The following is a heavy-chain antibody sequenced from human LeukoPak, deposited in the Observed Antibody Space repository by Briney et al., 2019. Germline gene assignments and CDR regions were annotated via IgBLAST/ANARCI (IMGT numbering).Heavy chain of an antibody. D-gene: IGHD3-10*01. CDR1: GGSFSGDY. J-gene: IGHJ4*02. V-gene: IGHV4-34*01. Sequence: PSETLSLTCVVYGGSFSGDYWSWIRQPPGRGLEWIGEINHSGRTNYNPSLKSRVTISVDTSKNQFSLKLSSVTAVDTAVYYCAREGFGELSHFDYWGQGTLVTVSS. CDR2: INHSGRT. CDR3: AREGFGELSHFDY.